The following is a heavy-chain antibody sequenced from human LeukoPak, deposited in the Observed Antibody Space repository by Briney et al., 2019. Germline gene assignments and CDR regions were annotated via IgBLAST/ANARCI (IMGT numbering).Heavy chain of an antibody. J-gene: IGHJ4*02. CDR2: ISSDGRNK. CDR3: ARDLRFINQSMIRGSKE. CDR1: GFTFSFYG. D-gene: IGHD3-10*01. Sequence: PGVSLRLSCAAPGFTFSFYGMHWVRQAPGKGLEWGAVISSDGRNKYYGDSVKGRFTISRDNSKNTLYLPMHSLSPADTAVYHCARDLRFINQSMIRGSKEWGPGTLVTVSS. V-gene: IGHV3-30*03.